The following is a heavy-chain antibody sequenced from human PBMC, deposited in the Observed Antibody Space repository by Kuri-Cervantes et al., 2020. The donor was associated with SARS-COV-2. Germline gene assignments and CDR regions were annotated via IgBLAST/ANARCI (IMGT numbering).Heavy chain of an antibody. Sequence: GESLKISCAASGFTFSSYEMNGVRQAPGKGLEWVSYISSSGSTIYYADSVKGRFTISRDNAKNSLYLQMNSLRPEDTAVYYCARDPPYCTNGVCYRSYAFDIWGQGTMVTVS. CDR1: GFTFSSYE. D-gene: IGHD2-8*01. CDR3: ARDPPYCTNGVCYRSYAFDI. J-gene: IGHJ3*02. V-gene: IGHV3-48*03. CDR2: ISSSGSTI.